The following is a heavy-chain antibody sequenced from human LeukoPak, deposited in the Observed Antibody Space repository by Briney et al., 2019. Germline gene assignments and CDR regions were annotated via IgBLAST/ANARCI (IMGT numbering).Heavy chain of an antibody. D-gene: IGHD2-21*02. V-gene: IGHV3-74*01. CDR3: ARSSGCGGDCHPPPPVDY. Sequence: QPGGSLRLSCAASGFSFSTYWMHWVRQAPGKGLVWVSRINSDGSSTSYADSVKGRFTISRDNAKNTLYLQMNSLRAEDTAVYYCARSSGCGGDCHPPPPVDYWGQGTLVTVSS. J-gene: IGHJ4*02. CDR1: GFSFSTYW. CDR2: INSDGSST.